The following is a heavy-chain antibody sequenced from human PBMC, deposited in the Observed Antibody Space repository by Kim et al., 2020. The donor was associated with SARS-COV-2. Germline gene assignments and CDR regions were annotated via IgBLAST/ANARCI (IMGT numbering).Heavy chain of an antibody. CDR1: GFTFSDYY. D-gene: IGHD6-6*01. CDR2: ISSSSSYT. Sequence: GGSLRLSCAASGFTFSDYYMSWIRQAPGKGLEWVSYISSSSSYTNYADSVKGRFTISRDNAKNSLYLQMNSLRAEDTAVYYCARGGYSSSSGIWNYWGQGTLVTVSS. J-gene: IGHJ4*02. V-gene: IGHV3-11*05. CDR3: ARGGYSSSSGIWNY.